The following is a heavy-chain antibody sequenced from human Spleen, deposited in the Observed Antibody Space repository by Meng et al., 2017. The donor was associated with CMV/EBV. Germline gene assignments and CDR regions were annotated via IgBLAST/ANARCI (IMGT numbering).Heavy chain of an antibody. D-gene: IGHD2-2*01. CDR2: ISNDGSTK. Sequence: GGSLRLSCAASAFTFNSYTIHWVRQTPGMGLEWVAVISNDGSTKAYADSVKGRFTISRDNSKNTLYLQMNSLRPEDTAVYYCAGELVVPAATSSIDYWGQGTLVTVSS. CDR3: AGELVVPAATSSIDY. CDR1: AFTFNSYT. V-gene: IGHV3-30*04. J-gene: IGHJ4*02.